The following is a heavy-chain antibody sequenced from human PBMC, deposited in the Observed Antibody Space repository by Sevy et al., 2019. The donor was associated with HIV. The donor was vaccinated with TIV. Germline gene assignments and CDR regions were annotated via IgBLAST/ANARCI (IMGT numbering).Heavy chain of an antibody. CDR1: GGSFSGYY. Sequence: SETLSLTCAVYGGSFSGYYWSWIRQPPGKALEWIGEIDHSGSTNYNPSLKSRVTISVDTSKNQFSLKLSSVPAADTAVYYCARFGLELTSSSYFDYWGQGTLVTVSS. J-gene: IGHJ4*02. V-gene: IGHV4-34*01. D-gene: IGHD1-7*01. CDR2: IDHSGST. CDR3: ARFGLELTSSSYFDY.